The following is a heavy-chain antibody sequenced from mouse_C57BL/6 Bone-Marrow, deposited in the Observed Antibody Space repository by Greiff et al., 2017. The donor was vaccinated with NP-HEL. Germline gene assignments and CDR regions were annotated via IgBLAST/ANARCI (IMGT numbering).Heavy chain of an antibody. CDR1: GFTFSSYG. CDR3: ARRNGSSFAWFAY. J-gene: IGHJ3*01. V-gene: IGHV5-6*01. D-gene: IGHD1-1*01. Sequence: EVQLVESGGDLVKPGGSLKLSCAASGFTFSSYGMSWVRQTPDKRLEWVATISSGGSYTYYPDSVKGRFTISRDNAKNTLYLQMSSLKSEDTAMYYCARRNGSSFAWFAYWGQGTLVTVSA. CDR2: ISSGGSYT.